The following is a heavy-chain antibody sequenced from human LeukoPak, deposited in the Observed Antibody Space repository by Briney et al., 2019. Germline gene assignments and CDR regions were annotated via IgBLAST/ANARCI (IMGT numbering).Heavy chain of an antibody. J-gene: IGHJ4*02. CDR1: SGSISTSNYY. D-gene: IGHD6-19*01. CDR2: IFYSGST. Sequence: PSETLSLTCTVSSGSISTSNYYWGWVRQPPGKALEWIGDIFYSGSTYYNPSLKSRVTISVDTSKNQFSLKLSSVTAADTAVYYCARGYSSGWYKDYWGQGTLVTVSS. CDR3: ARGYSSGWYKDY. V-gene: IGHV4-39*07.